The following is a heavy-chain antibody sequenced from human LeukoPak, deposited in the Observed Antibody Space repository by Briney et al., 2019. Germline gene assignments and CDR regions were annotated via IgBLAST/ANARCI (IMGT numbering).Heavy chain of an antibody. Sequence: GGSLRLSCAASGFTFSDYWMSWVRQAPGKGPEWVANIHQDGSERNYVDSVKGRFTISRDNAKNSLYLQMNSLRAEDTAVYYCARGPIVAVVGPTSFQHWGQGTLVTVYS. CDR2: IHQDGSER. J-gene: IGHJ1*01. CDR1: GFTFSDYW. CDR3: ARGPIVAVVGPTSFQH. V-gene: IGHV3-7*01. D-gene: IGHD1-26*01.